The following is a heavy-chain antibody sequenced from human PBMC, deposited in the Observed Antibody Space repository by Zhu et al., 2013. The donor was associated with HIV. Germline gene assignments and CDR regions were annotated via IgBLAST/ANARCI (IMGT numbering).Heavy chain of an antibody. D-gene: IGHD3-10*01. CDR3: ARDKRGGSTGFDP. CDR2: ISVYNGNT. J-gene: IGHJ5*02. CDR1: GYSFTSYG. Sequence: QVQLVQSGAEVKKPGASVKVSCKASGYSFTSYGISWVRQAPGQGLEWMGWISVYNGNTKYAQKLQGRATMTTDTSTTTAYMELRSLRFDDTAVYYCARDKRGGSTGFDPWGQGTLVIVSS. V-gene: IGHV1-18*01.